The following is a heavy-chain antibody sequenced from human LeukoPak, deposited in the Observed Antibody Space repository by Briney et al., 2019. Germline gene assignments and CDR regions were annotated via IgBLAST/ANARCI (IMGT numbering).Heavy chain of an antibody. CDR3: ARGGYSFDY. J-gene: IGHJ4*02. D-gene: IGHD5-12*01. CDR1: GFTLSGYW. Sequence: GGSLRLSCAASGFTLSGYWMSWVRQAPGKGLEWVARLHADGIERYYVDPVKGRFTISRDNAKNSLHLQMYSLRLDDTAVYYCARGGYSFDYLGQGTLVTVPS. CDR2: LHADGIER. V-gene: IGHV3-7*01.